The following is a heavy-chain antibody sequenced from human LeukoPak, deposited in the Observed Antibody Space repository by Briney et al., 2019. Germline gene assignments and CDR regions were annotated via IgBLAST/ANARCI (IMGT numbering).Heavy chain of an antibody. D-gene: IGHD6-19*01. CDR2: MNPNSGNT. Sequence: GASVKVSCKASGYTFTSYDINWVRQATGQGLEWMGWMNPNSGNTGYAQKFQGRVTMTRNTSISTAYMELSSLRSQDTAVYYCAREDYSSGWLSDPWGQGTLVTVSS. J-gene: IGHJ5*02. CDR3: AREDYSSGWLSDP. CDR1: GYTFTSYD. V-gene: IGHV1-8*01.